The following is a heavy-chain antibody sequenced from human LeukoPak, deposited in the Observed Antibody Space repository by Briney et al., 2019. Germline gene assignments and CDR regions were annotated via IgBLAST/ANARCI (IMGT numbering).Heavy chain of an antibody. D-gene: IGHD3-10*01. CDR2: INHGGST. J-gene: IGHJ4*02. V-gene: IGHV4-34*01. CDR3: ARDYYGSGGDY. Sequence: SETLSLTCAVYGGSFSGYYWSWIRQPPGKGLEWIGEINHGGSTNYNPSLKSRVTISVDTSKNQFSLKLSSVTAADTAVYYCARDYYGSGGDYWGQGTLVTISS. CDR1: GGSFSGYY.